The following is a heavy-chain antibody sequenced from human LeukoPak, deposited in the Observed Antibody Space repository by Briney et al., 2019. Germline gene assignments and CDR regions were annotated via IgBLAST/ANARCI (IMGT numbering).Heavy chain of an antibody. CDR1: GFTFSSYA. D-gene: IGHD1-26*01. CDR3: ARVGIVGATNGYYYYGMDV. CDR2: ISGSGGST. J-gene: IGHJ6*02. Sequence: GGSLRLSCAASGFTFSSYAMSWVRQAPGKGLEWVSAISGSGGSTYYVDSVKGRFTISRDNSKNTLYLQMNSLRAEDTAVYFCARVGIVGATNGYYYYGMDVWGQGTTVTVSS. V-gene: IGHV3-23*01.